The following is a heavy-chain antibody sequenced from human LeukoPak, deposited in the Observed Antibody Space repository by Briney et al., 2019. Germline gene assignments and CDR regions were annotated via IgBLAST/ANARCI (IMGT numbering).Heavy chain of an antibody. CDR3: ARAFLVGYSPEHYFFDY. V-gene: IGHV4-4*02. CDR1: GGSISSSNW. CDR2: IHHSGTT. Sequence: PSETLSLTCAVSGGSISSSNWWGWVRQPPGRGLECIGEIHHSGTTNYNSSLKSRVTISVDKSKNQFSLNLNSVTAADTAVYYCARAFLVGYSPEHYFFDYWGQGILVTVSS. D-gene: IGHD2-15*01. J-gene: IGHJ4*02.